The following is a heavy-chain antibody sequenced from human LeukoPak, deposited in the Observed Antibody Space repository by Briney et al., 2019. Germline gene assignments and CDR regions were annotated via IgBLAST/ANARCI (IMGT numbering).Heavy chain of an antibody. V-gene: IGHV3-48*01. J-gene: IGHJ6*03. CDR3: ARDGNRDGDMDV. CDR2: ISSSSSLI. D-gene: IGHD1-1*01. CDR1: GFTFSSYG. Sequence: PGGSLRLSCAASGFTFSSYGMHWVRQAPGKGLEWVAYISSSSSLIYYAGSVKGRFTVSRDSVKRSLYLQMNSLRAEDTAVYYCARDGNRDGDMDVWGKGTTVTVSS.